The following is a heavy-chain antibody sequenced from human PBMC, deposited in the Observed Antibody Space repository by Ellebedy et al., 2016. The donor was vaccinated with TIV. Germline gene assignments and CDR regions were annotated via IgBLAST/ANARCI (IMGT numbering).Heavy chain of an antibody. CDR3: ARYDGSGYALEY. J-gene: IGHJ4*02. V-gene: IGHV3-7*03. CDR1: GFTLSSCW. CDR2: IKQDGSVK. D-gene: IGHD3-22*01. Sequence: PGGSLRLSCAASGFTLSSCWLAWVRQASGKGLEWVASIKQDGSVKYYVDSVKGRFTISRDNAKNSLHLQMNSLTAEETAVYYCARYDGSGYALEYWGQGTLVTVSS.